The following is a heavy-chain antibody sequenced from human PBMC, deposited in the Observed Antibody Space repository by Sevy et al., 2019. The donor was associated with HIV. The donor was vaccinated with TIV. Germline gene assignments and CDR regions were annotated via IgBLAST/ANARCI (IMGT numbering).Heavy chain of an antibody. CDR2: IYYSGST. CDR3: ARVGNIAAAGPGGMDV. J-gene: IGHJ6*02. D-gene: IGHD6-13*01. V-gene: IGHV4-59*01. CDR1: GGSISSYY. Sequence: SETLSLTCTVSGGSISSYYWSWIQQPPGKGLEWIGYIYYSGSTNYNPSLKSRVTISVDTSKNQFSLKLSSVTAADTAVYYCARVGNIAAAGPGGMDVWGQGTTVTVSS.